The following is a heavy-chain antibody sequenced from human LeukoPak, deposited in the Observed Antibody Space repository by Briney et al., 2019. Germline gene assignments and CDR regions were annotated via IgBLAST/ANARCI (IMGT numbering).Heavy chain of an antibody. CDR1: GGSFSDYH. J-gene: IGHJ4*02. V-gene: IGHV4-34*01. CDR3: ARGAKSGSYVEDFDY. D-gene: IGHD1-26*01. Sequence: SETLSLTCAVFGGSFSDYHWSWILQPPGKGLEWIGDINHSGSTNYNPSLKSRVKITIDMSKNQFSLKLSSVTAADTAVYYCARGAKSGSYVEDFDYWGQGTLVTVSS. CDR2: INHSGST.